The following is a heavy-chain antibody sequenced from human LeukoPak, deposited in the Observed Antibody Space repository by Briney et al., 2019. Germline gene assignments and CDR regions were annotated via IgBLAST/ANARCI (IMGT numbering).Heavy chain of an antibody. CDR3: VSFYETY. CDR1: GNYW. Sequence: GGSLRLSCAASGNYWMHWVRQAPGKGLVWVSHIDSDGSWTSYADSVKGRFTISKDNAKNTVYLQMNNLRAEDTAVYYCVSFYETYWGRGTLVTVSS. V-gene: IGHV3-74*01. CDR2: IDSDGSWT. D-gene: IGHD2-2*01. J-gene: IGHJ4*02.